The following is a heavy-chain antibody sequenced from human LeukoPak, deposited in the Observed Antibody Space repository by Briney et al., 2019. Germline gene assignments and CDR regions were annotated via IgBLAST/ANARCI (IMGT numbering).Heavy chain of an antibody. CDR2: ISDSSITM. Sequence: PGGPLRLSCAASGFTFSSHNMVWVRQPPGKGLEWISYISDSSITMYYADSVKGRFTISRDNAKNSLYLQMNSLRAEDTAVYYCARDGGFCSGGFCYRLFDPWGQGTLVTVSS. D-gene: IGHD2-15*01. CDR3: ARDGGFCSGGFCYRLFDP. V-gene: IGHV3-48*04. CDR1: GFTFSSHN. J-gene: IGHJ5*02.